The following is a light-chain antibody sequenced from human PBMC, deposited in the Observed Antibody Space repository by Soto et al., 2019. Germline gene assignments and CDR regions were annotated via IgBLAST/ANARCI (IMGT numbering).Light chain of an antibody. Sequence: VLTQSPGTLSLSPGESATLSCRASQTVSITYLTWYQQKPGQAPRLLIFGASKRATGIPDRFSGSGSGRDFTLTISSLQSEDFALYYCQQYNDWPLTFGQGTKVDIK. V-gene: IGKV3-20*01. J-gene: IGKJ1*01. CDR1: QTVSITY. CDR2: GAS. CDR3: QQYNDWPLT.